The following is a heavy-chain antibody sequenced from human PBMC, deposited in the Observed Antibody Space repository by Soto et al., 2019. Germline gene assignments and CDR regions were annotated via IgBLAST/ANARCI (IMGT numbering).Heavy chain of an antibody. CDR2: MNPNSGNT. V-gene: IGHV1-8*01. CDR1: GYTFTSYD. J-gene: IGHJ1*01. CDR3: ARGRYCSGGSCYPRGWRH. Sequence: QVQLVQSGAEVKKPGASVKVSCKASGYTFTSYDINWVRQATGQGLEWMGWMNPNSGNTGYAQKFQGRVTMTRNTSISTTYMELSSLRSEDTAVYYCARGRYCSGGSCYPRGWRHWGQGTLVTVSS. D-gene: IGHD2-15*01.